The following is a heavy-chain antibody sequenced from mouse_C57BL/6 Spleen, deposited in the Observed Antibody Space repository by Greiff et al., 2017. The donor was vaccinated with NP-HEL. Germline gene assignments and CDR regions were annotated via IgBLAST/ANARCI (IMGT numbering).Heavy chain of an antibody. D-gene: IGHD2-4*01. CDR3: ARGEIFYDYDGNWFAY. J-gene: IGHJ3*01. V-gene: IGHV1-7*01. CDR2: INPSSGYT. CDR1: GYTFTSYW. Sequence: VQLQQSGAELAKPGASVKLSCKASGYTFTSYWMHWVKQRPGQGLEWIGYINPSSGYTKYNQKFKDKATLTADKSSSTAYMQLSSLTYEDSAVYYGARGEIFYDYDGNWFAYWGQGTLVTVSA.